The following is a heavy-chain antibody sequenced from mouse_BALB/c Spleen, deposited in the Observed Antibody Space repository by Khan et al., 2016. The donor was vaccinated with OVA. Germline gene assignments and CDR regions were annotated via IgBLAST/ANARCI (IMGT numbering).Heavy chain of an antibody. D-gene: IGHD4-1*01. Sequence: EVELVESGGDLVKPGGSLKLSCAASGFTFSSYSMSWVRQTPDKRLEWVATISSDGDYTYFPDSVKGRFPISGDNAKNTLNHQMSSLKSEDTALYYCASHLTGSFAYWGQGTLVTVSA. V-gene: IGHV5-6*01. J-gene: IGHJ3*01. CDR1: GFTFSSYS. CDR2: ISSDGDYT. CDR3: ASHLTGSFAY.